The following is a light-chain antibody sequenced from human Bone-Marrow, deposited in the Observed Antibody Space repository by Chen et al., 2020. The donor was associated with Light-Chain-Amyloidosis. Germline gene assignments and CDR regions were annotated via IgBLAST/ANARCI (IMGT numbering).Light chain of an antibody. CDR3: QSADSSGTYEVI. CDR1: DLPTKY. V-gene: IGLV3-25*03. Sequence: SYELTQPPSVSVSQGQTARITCSGDDLPTKYAYWYQQKPGQAPVLVIHRDTERPSGISERFSGSSSGTTATLTSSGVQAEDEADYHCQSADSSGTYEVICGGGTKLTVL. CDR2: RDT. J-gene: IGLJ2*01.